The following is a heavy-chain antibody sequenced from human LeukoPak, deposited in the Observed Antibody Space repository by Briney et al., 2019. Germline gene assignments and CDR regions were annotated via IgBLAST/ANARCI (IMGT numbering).Heavy chain of an antibody. CDR1: GYTFTSYG. V-gene: IGHV1-8*01. Sequence: ASVKVSCKASGYTFTSYGINWVRQATGQGLEWMGWMNPNSGNTGYAQKFQGRVTMTRNTSISTAYMELSSLRSEDTAVYYCARGPTYYDFWSGYYSALVWFDPWGQGTLVTVSS. CDR3: ARGPTYYDFWSGYYSALVWFDP. J-gene: IGHJ5*02. CDR2: MNPNSGNT. D-gene: IGHD3-3*01.